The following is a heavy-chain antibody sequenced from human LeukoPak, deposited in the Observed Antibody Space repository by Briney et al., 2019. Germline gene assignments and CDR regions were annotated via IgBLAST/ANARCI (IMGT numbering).Heavy chain of an antibody. CDR1: GGSFSGYY. CDR2: INHSGST. J-gene: IGHJ3*02. V-gene: IGHV4-34*01. CDR3: ARLSHAFDI. Sequence: SETLSLTCAVYGGSFSGYYWSWIRQPPGKGLEWIGEINHSGSTNYNPSLKSRVTISVDTSKNQFSLKLSSVSAAETAVYSCARLSHAFDIWGQGTMVTVSS.